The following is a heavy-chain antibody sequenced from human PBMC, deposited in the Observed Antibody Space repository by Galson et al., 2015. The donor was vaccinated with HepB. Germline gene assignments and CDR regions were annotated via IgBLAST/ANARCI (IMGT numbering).Heavy chain of an antibody. Sequence: SLRLSCAASGFTFSNYAMSWVRQAPGKGLEWVSAITGSGGSTYYADSVKGRFTISRDNSENTLHLQMNSLRAEDTAVYYCVKGWHLAEWGQGTLVTVSS. CDR2: ITGSGGST. V-gene: IGHV3-23*01. J-gene: IGHJ4*02. D-gene: IGHD2-15*01. CDR3: VKGWHLAE. CDR1: GFTFSNYA.